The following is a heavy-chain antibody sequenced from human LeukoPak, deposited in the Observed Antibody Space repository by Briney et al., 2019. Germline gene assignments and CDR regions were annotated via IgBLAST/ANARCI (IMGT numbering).Heavy chain of an antibody. D-gene: IGHD3-22*01. CDR3: AREVGYYDSSGYISYFDY. V-gene: IGHV1-69*04. Sequence: SVKVSCKASGGTFSSYAISWVRQAPGQGLEWMGRIIPILGIANYAQKFQGRVTITADKSTSTAYMELSSLRSEDTAVYYCAREVGYYDSSGYISYFDYWGQGTLVTVSS. CDR2: IIPILGIA. J-gene: IGHJ4*02. CDR1: GGTFSSYA.